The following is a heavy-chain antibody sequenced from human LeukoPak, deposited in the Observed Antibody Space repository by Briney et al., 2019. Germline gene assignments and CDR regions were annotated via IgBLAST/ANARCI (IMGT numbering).Heavy chain of an antibody. J-gene: IGHJ3*02. CDR3: AKGRPHRGWASSWAHRKTGAFDI. CDR2: IKNDGSTT. CDR1: GFTFSSYW. D-gene: IGHD6-13*01. V-gene: IGHV3-74*01. Sequence: GGSLRLSCAASGFTFSSYWMLWVRQIPGKGLLWVSRIKNDGSTTTYADSVKGRFTISRDNAKNMLYLQMNSLRAGDTAVYYCAKGRPHRGWASSWAHRKTGAFDIWGQGTMVTVSS.